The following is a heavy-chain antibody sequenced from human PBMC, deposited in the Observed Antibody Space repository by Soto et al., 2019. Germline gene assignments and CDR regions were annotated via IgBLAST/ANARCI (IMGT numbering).Heavy chain of an antibody. CDR1: GYTFTSYG. D-gene: IGHD1-26*01. CDR2: ISAYNGNT. V-gene: IGHV1-18*01. CDR3: ARVGVVGATTSLYYYGMDV. J-gene: IGHJ6*02. Sequence: ASVKVSCKASGYTFTSYGISWVRQAPGQGLEWMGWISAYNGNTNYAQKLQGRVTMTTDTSTSTAYMELRSLRSDDTAVYYCARVGVVGATTSLYYYGMDVWGQGTTVTVSS.